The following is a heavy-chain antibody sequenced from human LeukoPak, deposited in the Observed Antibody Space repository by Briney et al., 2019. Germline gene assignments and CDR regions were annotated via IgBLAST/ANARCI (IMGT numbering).Heavy chain of an antibody. CDR1: GGSISSYY. CDR3: ARGTIPFDY. CDR2: IYYSGST. Sequence: PSETLSLTCTVSGGSISSYYWSWIRQPPGKGLEWIGHIYYSGSTNYNPSLKSRVTISVDTSKNQFSLKLSSVTAADTAVYYCARGTIPFDYWGQGTLVTVSS. V-gene: IGHV4-59*01. J-gene: IGHJ4*02. D-gene: IGHD3-3*01.